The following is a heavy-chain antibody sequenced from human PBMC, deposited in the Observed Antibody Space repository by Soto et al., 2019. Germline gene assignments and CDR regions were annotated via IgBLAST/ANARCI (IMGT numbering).Heavy chain of an antibody. J-gene: IGHJ4*02. CDR2: IIPIFGTA. D-gene: IGHD2-21*02. V-gene: IGHV1-69*13. CDR3: ARVHCGGDCP. CDR1: GGTFSSYA. Sequence: GASVKVSCKASGGTFSSYAISWVRQAPGQGLEWMGGIIPIFGTANYAQRFQGRVTITADESTSTAYMELSSLRSEDTAVYYCARVHCGGDCPWGQGTLVNVSS.